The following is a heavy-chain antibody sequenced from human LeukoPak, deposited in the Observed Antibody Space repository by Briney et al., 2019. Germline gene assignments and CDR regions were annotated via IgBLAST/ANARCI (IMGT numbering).Heavy chain of an antibody. Sequence: PSETLSLTCSVSGVSISYYYWSWIRPSAGKGLEWIGRVSISGGTNYNPSLTSRVSMSIDTSKSQFSLKLTSVTAADTAVYYCARGPLMSAGGGVDPWGQGTLVTVSS. CDR3: ARGPLMSAGGGVDP. V-gene: IGHV4-4*07. CDR1: GVSISYYY. J-gene: IGHJ5*02. CDR2: VSISGGT. D-gene: IGHD6-13*01.